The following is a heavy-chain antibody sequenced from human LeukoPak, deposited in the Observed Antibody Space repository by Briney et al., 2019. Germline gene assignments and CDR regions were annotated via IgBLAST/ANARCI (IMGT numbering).Heavy chain of an antibody. CDR1: GYTFTTYN. D-gene: IGHD3-22*01. CDR3: ARGNDSSGYYWYFDL. CDR2: ISGYNGNT. Sequence: ASVKVSFKASGYTFTTYNINWVRQAPGQGLEWMGWISGYNGNTNYAQKLQGRVTMTTDTSTSTAYMELSSLRSEDTAVYYCARGNDSSGYYWYFDLWGRGTLVTVSS. J-gene: IGHJ2*01. V-gene: IGHV1-18*01.